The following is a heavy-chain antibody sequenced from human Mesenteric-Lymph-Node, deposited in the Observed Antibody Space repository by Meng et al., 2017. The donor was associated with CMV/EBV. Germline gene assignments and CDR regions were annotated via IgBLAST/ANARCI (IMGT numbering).Heavy chain of an antibody. J-gene: IGHJ4*02. CDR1: GYTFTDYY. Sequence: ASVKVSCKASGYTFTDYYIHWVRQAPGQGLEWMGWINTYNGNTNYAQKFQGRVTVTTDTTTSTAYMELRSLRSDDTAVYYCARDRDYYDGSGYYQYWGQGTLVTVSS. D-gene: IGHD3-22*01. CDR3: ARDRDYYDGSGYYQY. V-gene: IGHV1-18*04. CDR2: INTYNGNT.